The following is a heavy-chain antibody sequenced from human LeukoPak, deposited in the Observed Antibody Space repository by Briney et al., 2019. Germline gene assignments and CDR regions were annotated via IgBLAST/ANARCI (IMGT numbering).Heavy chain of an antibody. J-gene: IGHJ5*02. Sequence: PGGSLRLSCAASGFTFSSYSMNWVRQAPGKGLEWVSSISSSSSYIYYADSGKGRFTISRDNAKNSLYLQMNSLRAEDTAVYYCARVYSTIFGVVRNWFDPWGQGTLVTVSS. CDR3: ARVYSTIFGVVRNWFDP. CDR1: GFTFSSYS. CDR2: ISSSSSYI. D-gene: IGHD3-3*01. V-gene: IGHV3-21*01.